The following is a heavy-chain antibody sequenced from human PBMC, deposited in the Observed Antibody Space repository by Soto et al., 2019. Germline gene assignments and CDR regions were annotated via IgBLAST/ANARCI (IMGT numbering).Heavy chain of an antibody. Sequence: SETLSLTCTVSGGSISTYYWNWIRKSPGRGLEWIGYIYRTGSTHYNPSLNSRAAISLDTSRNRFTLKLNSVTAADTAVYFCARQIGDDPFDIWGQGTMVTVSS. CDR3: ARQIGDDPFDI. CDR2: IYRTGST. D-gene: IGHD3-3*01. V-gene: IGHV4-59*08. CDR1: GGSISTYY. J-gene: IGHJ3*02.